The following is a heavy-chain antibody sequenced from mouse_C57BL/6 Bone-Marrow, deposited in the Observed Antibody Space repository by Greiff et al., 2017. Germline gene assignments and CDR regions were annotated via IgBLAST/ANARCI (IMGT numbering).Heavy chain of an antibody. CDR1: GYTFTSYW. CDR3: TRKTYYGYGDYAMDY. D-gene: IGHD2-9*01. Sequence: VQLQQSGTVLARPGASVKMSCKTSGYTFTSYWMHWVKQRPGQGLEWIGAIYPGNSDTSYNQKFKGKAKLTAVTSASTAYMELSSLTNEDSAVYYCTRKTYYGYGDYAMDYWGQGTSVTVSS. V-gene: IGHV1-5*01. CDR2: IYPGNSDT. J-gene: IGHJ4*01.